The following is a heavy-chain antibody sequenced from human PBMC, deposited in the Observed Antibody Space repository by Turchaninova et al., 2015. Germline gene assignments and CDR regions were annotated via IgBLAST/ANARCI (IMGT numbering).Heavy chain of an antibody. CDR2: TYYTSAWNN. Sequence: QVQLQQSGPGLVKPSQTLSLPCAISGASGSGNSSAWNWIRPSPSRGLEWMGRTYYTSAWNNESAVSVKSRISINPDTSKNQFSLQLNSVTPEDTAVYFCARQGLGARLDYWGQGTLVTVSS. CDR1: GASGSGNSSA. D-gene: IGHD3/OR15-3a*01. V-gene: IGHV6-1*01. CDR3: ARQGLGARLDY. J-gene: IGHJ4*02.